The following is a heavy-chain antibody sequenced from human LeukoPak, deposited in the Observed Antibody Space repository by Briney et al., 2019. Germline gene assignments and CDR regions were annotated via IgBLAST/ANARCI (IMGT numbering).Heavy chain of an antibody. D-gene: IGHD3-10*01. CDR2: ISYDGSNK. J-gene: IGHJ6*02. CDR3: AREGPLLWFGEYHYGMDV. Sequence: GGSLRLSCAASGFTFSSYGMHWVRQAPGKGLEWVAVISYDGSNKYYADSVKGRFTISRDNSKNTLYLQMNSLRAEDTAVCYCAREGPLLWFGEYHYGMDVWGQGTTVTVSS. V-gene: IGHV3-30*03. CDR1: GFTFSSYG.